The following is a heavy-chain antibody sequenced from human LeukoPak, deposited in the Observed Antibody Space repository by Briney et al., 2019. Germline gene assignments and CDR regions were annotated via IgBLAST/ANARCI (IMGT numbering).Heavy chain of an antibody. J-gene: IGHJ4*02. D-gene: IGHD3-22*01. CDR3: ARTLKQAYYYDSSGYSYYFDY. V-gene: IGHV1-2*02. Sequence: ASVKVSCKTSGYTFTGYYMHWVGQAPGQGLEWMGWINPNSGGTNYAQKFQGRVTMTRDTSISTAYMELSRLRSDDTAVYYCARTLKQAYYYDSSGYSYYFDYWGQGTLVTVSS. CDR2: INPNSGGT. CDR1: GYTFTGYY.